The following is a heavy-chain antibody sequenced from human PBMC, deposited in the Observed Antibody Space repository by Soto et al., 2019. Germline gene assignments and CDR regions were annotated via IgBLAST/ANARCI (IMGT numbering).Heavy chain of an antibody. Sequence: SETLSLTCTVSGGSITTGGYYWSWIRQLPGKGLEWIGHRYYSESTYYNPSLKSRVSISLDTSKNQFSLKLSFVTAADTAMYYCARTKCSSGYYFDYWGQGTLVTVSS. CDR2: RYYSEST. J-gene: IGHJ4*02. CDR1: GGSITTGGYY. CDR3: ARTKCSSGYYFDY. D-gene: IGHD3-22*01. V-gene: IGHV4-31*03.